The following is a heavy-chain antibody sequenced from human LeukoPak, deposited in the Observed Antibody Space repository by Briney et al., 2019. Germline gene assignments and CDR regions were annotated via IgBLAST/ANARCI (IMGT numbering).Heavy chain of an antibody. V-gene: IGHV1-18*01. CDR2: ISAYNGNT. J-gene: IGHJ5*02. Sequence: GASVKVSCKASGYTFTSYGISWVRQAPGQGLEWMGWISAYNGNTNYAQKLQGRVTMTTDTSTSTAYMELRSLRSEDTAVYYCARDFKSHSSGYYPHPWGQGTLVTVSS. D-gene: IGHD3-22*01. CDR1: GYTFTSYG. CDR3: ARDFKSHSSGYYPHP.